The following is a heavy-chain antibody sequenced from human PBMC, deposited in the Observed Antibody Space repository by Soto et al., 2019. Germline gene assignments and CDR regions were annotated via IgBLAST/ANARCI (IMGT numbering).Heavy chain of an antibody. CDR1: GFTFSSYW. V-gene: IGHV3-7*01. D-gene: IGHD3-3*01. J-gene: IGHJ4*02. Sequence: GGSLRLSCAASGFTFSSYWMSWVRQAPGKGLEWVANIKQDGSEKYYVDSVKGRFTISRDNAKNSLYLQMNSLRAEDTAVYYCARGVKGIFGLGYYFDYWGQGTLVTVSS. CDR3: ARGVKGIFGLGYYFDY. CDR2: IKQDGSEK.